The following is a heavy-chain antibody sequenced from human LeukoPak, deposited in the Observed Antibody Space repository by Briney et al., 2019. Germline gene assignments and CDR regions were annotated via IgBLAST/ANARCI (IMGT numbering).Heavy chain of an antibody. D-gene: IGHD4-11*01. CDR2: IIPIFGTA. Sequence: SVKVSCKASGGTFSSYAISWVRQAPGQGLEWMGGIIPIFGTANYAQKFQGRVTITADKSTSTAYMELSSLIAEDTAVYYCARGRTSGGMTTDIDYWGQGTLVTVSS. CDR3: ARGRTSGGMTTDIDY. J-gene: IGHJ4*02. CDR1: GGTFSSYA. V-gene: IGHV1-69*06.